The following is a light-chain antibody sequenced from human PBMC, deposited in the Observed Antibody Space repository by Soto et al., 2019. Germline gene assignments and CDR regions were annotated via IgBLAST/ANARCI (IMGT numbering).Light chain of an antibody. Sequence: QSVLTQPASVSGSPGQSITISCTGTSSDVGDYDFVSWYQQHPGKAPKVLIYEVSNRPSGVSNRFSGSKSGDTASLTISGLRTEDEAEYYCSSYRSGSTWVFGGGTKLTVL. J-gene: IGLJ3*02. CDR3: SSYRSGSTWV. CDR1: SSDVGDYDF. CDR2: EVS. V-gene: IGLV2-14*01.